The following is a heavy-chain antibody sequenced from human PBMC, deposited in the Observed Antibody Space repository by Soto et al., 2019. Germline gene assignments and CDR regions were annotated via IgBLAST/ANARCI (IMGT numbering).Heavy chain of an antibody. CDR2: IYYSGST. CDR3: ARSVVGDSTPDAFDI. J-gene: IGHJ3*02. Sequence: QLQLQESGPGLVKPSETLSLTCTVSGGSISSSSYYWGWIRQPPGKGLEWIGSIYYSGSTYYNPSLKSRVTISVETSKNQFSLKLSSVTAADTAVYYCARSVVGDSTPDAFDIWGQGTMVTVSS. CDR1: GGSISSSSYY. D-gene: IGHD2-21*02. V-gene: IGHV4-39*01.